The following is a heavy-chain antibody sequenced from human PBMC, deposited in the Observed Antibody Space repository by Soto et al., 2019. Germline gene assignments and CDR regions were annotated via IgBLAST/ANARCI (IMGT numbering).Heavy chain of an antibody. CDR1: GYTFTSYA. Sequence: GASVKVSCKASGYTFTSYAMHWVRQDPGQRLEWMGWINAGNGNTKYSQKFQGRVTITRDTSASTAYMELSSLRSEDTAVYYCARGVTMVRGVIPYFDYWGQGTLVTVSS. D-gene: IGHD3-10*01. J-gene: IGHJ4*02. CDR2: INAGNGNT. CDR3: ARGVTMVRGVIPYFDY. V-gene: IGHV1-3*01.